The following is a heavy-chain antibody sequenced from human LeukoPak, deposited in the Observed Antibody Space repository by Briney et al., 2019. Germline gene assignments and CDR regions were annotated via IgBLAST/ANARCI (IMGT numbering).Heavy chain of an antibody. J-gene: IGHJ4*02. V-gene: IGHV3-23*01. CDR1: GFPFSSYA. D-gene: IGHD3-22*01. Sequence: GGSLRLSCAASGFPFSSYAMSWVRQAPGKGLEWVSVISGSGGGTYYADSVKGRFTISGDNSKNTLYLQMNSLRAEDTAVYYCAKDFPDYYDSSGYYEDYWGQGTLVTVSS. CDR3: AKDFPDYYDSSGYYEDY. CDR2: ISGSGGGT.